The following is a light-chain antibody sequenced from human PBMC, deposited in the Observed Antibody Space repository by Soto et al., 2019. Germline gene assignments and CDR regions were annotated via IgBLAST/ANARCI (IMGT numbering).Light chain of an antibody. CDR2: DAS. CDR3: QQRSI. V-gene: IGKV3-11*01. CDR1: QSVSSY. Sequence: EIVLTQSPATLSLSPGERATLSCRASQSVSSYLAWYQQKPGQAPRLLIYDASNRATGIPARFSGSGSGTDFPLTVSGLEPEDFAVYYCQQRSIFGGGTKVAIK. J-gene: IGKJ4*01.